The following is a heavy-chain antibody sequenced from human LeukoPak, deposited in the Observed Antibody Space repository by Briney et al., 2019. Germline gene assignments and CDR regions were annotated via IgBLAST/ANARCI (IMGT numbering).Heavy chain of an antibody. V-gene: IGHV3-23*01. CDR2: ISGSGGST. D-gene: IGHD3-22*01. CDR1: GFTFSNYG. CDR3: ARESSYYDSSGYLLFDY. Sequence: GGSLRLSCAASGFTFSNYGMSWVRQAPGKGLEWVSAISGSGGSTYYADSVKGRFTISRDNAKNSLYLQMNSLRAEDTAVYYCARESSYYDSSGYLLFDYWGQGTLVTVSS. J-gene: IGHJ4*02.